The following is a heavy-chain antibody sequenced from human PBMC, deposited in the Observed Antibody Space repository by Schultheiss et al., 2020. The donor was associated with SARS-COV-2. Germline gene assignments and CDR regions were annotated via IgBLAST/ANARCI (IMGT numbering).Heavy chain of an antibody. Sequence: GESLKISCAASGFTFDDYAMHWVRQAPGKGLEWVSGISGSGGSTYYADSVKGRFTISRDNSKNTLYLQMNSLRAEDTAVYYCARDVPAAHPYCFDYWGQGTLVTVSS. CDR3: ARDVPAAHPYCFDY. D-gene: IGHD2-2*01. CDR1: GFTFDDYA. J-gene: IGHJ4*02. V-gene: IGHV3-23*01. CDR2: ISGSGGST.